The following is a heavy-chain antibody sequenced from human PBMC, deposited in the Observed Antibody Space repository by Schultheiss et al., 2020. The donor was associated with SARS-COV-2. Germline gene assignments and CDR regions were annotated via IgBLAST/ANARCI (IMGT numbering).Heavy chain of an antibody. V-gene: IGHV4-59*06. CDR3: ARDDGHCSGGSCLAFDY. J-gene: IGHJ4*02. CDR2: IYYSGST. D-gene: IGHD2-15*01. CDR1: GGSISSYY. Sequence: SETLSLTCTVSGGSISSYYWSWIRQHPGKGLEWIGYIYYSGSTYYNPSLKSRVTISVDTSKNQFSLKLSSVTAADTAVYYCARDDGHCSGGSCLAFDYWGQGTLVTVSS.